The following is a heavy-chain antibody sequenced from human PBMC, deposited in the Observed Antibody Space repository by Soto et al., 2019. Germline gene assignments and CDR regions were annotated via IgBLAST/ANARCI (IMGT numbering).Heavy chain of an antibody. J-gene: IGHJ4*02. CDR3: AKDFLTHYYGSGSYYNDY. CDR2: ISGSGGRT. D-gene: IGHD3-10*01. Sequence: LRLSCAASGFTFSSYAMNWVRQAPGKGLEWVSAISGSGGRTYYADSVKGRFTISRDNSKNTLYLQMNSLRAEDTAVYYCAKDFLTHYYGSGSYYNDYWGQGTLVTVSS. V-gene: IGHV3-23*01. CDR1: GFTFSSYA.